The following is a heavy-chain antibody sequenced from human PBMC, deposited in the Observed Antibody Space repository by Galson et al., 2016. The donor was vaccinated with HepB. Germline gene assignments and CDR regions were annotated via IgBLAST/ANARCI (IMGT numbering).Heavy chain of an antibody. J-gene: IGHJ4*02. D-gene: IGHD3-16*02. CDR1: GFSLTTSGVG. Sequence: PALVKPTQTLTLTCTFSGFSLTTSGVGVGWIRQPPGKALEWLALIYWDDFKHYSPSLKSRLTITKDTSKNQVVLKMTNMDPVDTATYYCAHRGFMGELSPSSFDYWGQGTLVTVSS. CDR2: IYWDDFK. V-gene: IGHV2-5*02. CDR3: AHRGFMGELSPSSFDY.